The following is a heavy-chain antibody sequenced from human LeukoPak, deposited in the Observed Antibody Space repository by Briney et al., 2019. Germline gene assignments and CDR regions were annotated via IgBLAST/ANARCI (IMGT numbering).Heavy chain of an antibody. Sequence: SVKVSCKASGGTFSSYTISWVRQAPGQGLEWMGGIIPILGIANYVQKFQGRVTITADKSTSTAYMELSSLRSEDTAVYYCASRGYGGNLRGFDYWGQGTLVTVSS. V-gene: IGHV1-69*10. J-gene: IGHJ4*02. D-gene: IGHD4-23*01. CDR3: ASRGYGGNLRGFDY. CDR2: IIPILGIA. CDR1: GGTFSSYT.